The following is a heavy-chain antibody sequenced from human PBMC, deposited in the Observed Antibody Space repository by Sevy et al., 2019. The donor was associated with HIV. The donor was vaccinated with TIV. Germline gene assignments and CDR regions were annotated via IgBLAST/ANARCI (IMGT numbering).Heavy chain of an antibody. Sequence: GGSLRLSCAASGFTFSSYAMSWVRQAPGKGLEWVAFIRFDGNSKYYADSVKGRFTISRDNSKNTLYLQLNSLTAEDTAFYYCARADCGGDCYLVFDYRGQGTLVTVSS. V-gene: IGHV3-30*02. CDR2: IRFDGNSK. J-gene: IGHJ4*02. CDR1: GFTFSSYA. D-gene: IGHD2-21*01. CDR3: ARADCGGDCYLVFDY.